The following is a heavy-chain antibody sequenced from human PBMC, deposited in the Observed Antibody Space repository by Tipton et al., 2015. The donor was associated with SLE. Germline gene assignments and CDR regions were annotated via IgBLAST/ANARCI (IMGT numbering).Heavy chain of an antibody. CDR3: AKEHSTGWPNFDY. CDR2: IRADGSYT. Sequence: RLSCAASGFTFDGYSMHWVRQPPGKGLEWVSLIRADGSYTYYADSVKGRFTISRDNGKNSLYLQMSSLTTEDTAFYYCAKEHSTGWPNFDYWGQGTLVTVSA. V-gene: IGHV3-43*01. J-gene: IGHJ4*02. D-gene: IGHD6-19*01. CDR1: GFTFDGYS.